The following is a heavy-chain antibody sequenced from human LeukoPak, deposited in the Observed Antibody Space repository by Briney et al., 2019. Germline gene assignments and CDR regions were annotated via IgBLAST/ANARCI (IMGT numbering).Heavy chain of an antibody. Sequence: PGGSLRLSCAASGFTFSSYEMNWVRQSPGKGLEWISYITRSGNTIYYADSVEGRFTISRDNGKNSLYLQMNSLRAEDTAVYYCARKETGDYFDYWGQGTLVTVSS. D-gene: IGHD1-1*01. J-gene: IGHJ4*02. CDR1: GFTFSSYE. V-gene: IGHV3-48*03. CDR3: ARKETGDYFDY. CDR2: ITRSGNTI.